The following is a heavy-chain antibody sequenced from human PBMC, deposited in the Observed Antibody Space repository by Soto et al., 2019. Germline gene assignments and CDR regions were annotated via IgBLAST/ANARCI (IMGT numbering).Heavy chain of an antibody. CDR3: AKNGSITIFAYYFDY. CDR1: GFTFSSYA. V-gene: IGHV3-23*01. D-gene: IGHD3-3*01. CDR2: ISGSGGST. J-gene: IGHJ4*02. Sequence: GGSLRLSCAASGFTFSSYAMSWVRQAPGKGLEWVSAISGSGGSTYYADSVKGRFTISRDNSKNTLYLQMNSLRAEDTAVYYCAKNGSITIFAYYFDYWGQGTLVTVSS.